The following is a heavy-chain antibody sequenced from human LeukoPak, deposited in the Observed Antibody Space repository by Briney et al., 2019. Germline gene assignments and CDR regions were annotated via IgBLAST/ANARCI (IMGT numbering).Heavy chain of an antibody. CDR3: ARRQGGYYDSSGYYY. J-gene: IGHJ4*02. CDR2: ISAYNGNT. V-gene: IGHV1-18*01. CDR1: GYTFTSYG. D-gene: IGHD3-22*01. Sequence: ASVKVSRKASGYTFTSYGISWVRQAPGQGLEWMGWISAYNGNTNYAQKLQGRVTMTTDTSTSTAYMELRSLRSDDTAVYYCARRQGGYYDSSGYYYWGQGTLVTVSS.